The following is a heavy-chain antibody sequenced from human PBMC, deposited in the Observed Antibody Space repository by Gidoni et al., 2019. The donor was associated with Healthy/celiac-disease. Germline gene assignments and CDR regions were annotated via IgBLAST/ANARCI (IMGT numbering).Heavy chain of an antibody. V-gene: IGHV3-43*01. Sequence: EVQLVESGGVVVQPGGSLRFSCAASGFTFDDYTMHWVRQAPGKGLEWVSLISWDGGSTYYADSVKGRFTISRDNSKNSLYLQMNSLRTEDTALYYCAKDGSFGELSYYFDYWGQGTLVTVSS. CDR1: GFTFDDYT. J-gene: IGHJ4*02. CDR2: ISWDGGST. D-gene: IGHD3-10*01. CDR3: AKDGSFGELSYYFDY.